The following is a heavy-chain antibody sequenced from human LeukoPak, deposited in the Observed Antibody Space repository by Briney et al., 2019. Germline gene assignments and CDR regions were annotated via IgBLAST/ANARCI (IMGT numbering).Heavy chain of an antibody. D-gene: IGHD3-10*01. CDR2: INHSGST. CDR3: ARDQLPYGSGSPSSDY. V-gene: IGHV4-34*01. Sequence: SETLSLTCAVYGGSFSGYYWSWIRQPPGKGLEWIGEINHSGSTNYNPSLKSRVTISVDTSKNQFSLKLSSVTAADTAVYYCARDQLPYGSGSPSSDYWGQGTLVTVSS. CDR1: GGSFSGYY. J-gene: IGHJ4*02.